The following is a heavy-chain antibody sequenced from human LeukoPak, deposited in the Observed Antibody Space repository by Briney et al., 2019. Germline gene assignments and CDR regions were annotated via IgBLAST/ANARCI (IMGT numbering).Heavy chain of an antibody. CDR1: GGSFSGYY. CDR2: ISHSGGT. D-gene: IGHD3-9*01. CDR3: ASFRWAVGFEH. Sequence: PSETLSLTCAVYGGSFSGYYWSYIRQTPGKGLEWIGEISHSGGTNYNPSLKSRLTISVDTSKNQFSLKLNSVTAADTAVYYCASFRWAVGFEHWDQGTLVTVSS. V-gene: IGHV4-34*01. J-gene: IGHJ4*02.